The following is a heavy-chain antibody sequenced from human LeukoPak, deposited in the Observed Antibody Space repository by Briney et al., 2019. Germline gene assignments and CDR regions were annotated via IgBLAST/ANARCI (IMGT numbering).Heavy chain of an antibody. CDR2: IYYSGST. V-gene: IGHV4-59*02. D-gene: IGHD3-16*01. CDR1: GGSVSSYY. CDR3: ARDDWGLAFDI. J-gene: IGHJ3*02. Sequence: SETLSLTCTVSGGSVSSYYWSWIRQPPGKGLEWIGYIYYSGSTNYNPSLKSRVTISVDTSKNQFSLKLSSVTAADTAVCYCARDDWGLAFDIWGQGTMVTVSS.